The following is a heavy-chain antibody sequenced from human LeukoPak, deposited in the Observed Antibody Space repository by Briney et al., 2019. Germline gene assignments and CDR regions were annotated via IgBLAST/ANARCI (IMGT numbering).Heavy chain of an antibody. D-gene: IGHD6-13*01. J-gene: IGHJ4*02. CDR3: ARETPYSSSWTDFDY. CDR1: GFTFSAST. CDR2: IDSSGVST. V-gene: IGHV3-21*01. Sequence: GGSLRLSCAASGFTFSASTMNWVRQAPGKGLEWVSSIDSSGVSTFCVASLRGRFTISRDNAKNSLYLQMNSLRAEDTAMYFCARETPYSSSWTDFDYWGQGTLVTVSS.